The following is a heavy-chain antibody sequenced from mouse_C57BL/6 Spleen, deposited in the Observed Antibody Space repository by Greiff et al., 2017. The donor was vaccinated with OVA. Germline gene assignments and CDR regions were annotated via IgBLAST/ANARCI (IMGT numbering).Heavy chain of an antibody. V-gene: IGHV14-1*01. CDR2: IDPEDGDT. D-gene: IGHD2-1*01. CDR1: GFNIKDYY. J-gene: IGHJ2*01. CDR3: TTYGNFLYYFDY. Sequence: VQLQQSGAELVRPGASVKLSCTASGFNIKDYYMHWVKQRPEQGLEWIGRIDPEDGDTEYAPKFQGKATMTADPSSNTAYLQLSSLTSEDTAVYYCTTYGNFLYYFDYWGQGTTLTVSS.